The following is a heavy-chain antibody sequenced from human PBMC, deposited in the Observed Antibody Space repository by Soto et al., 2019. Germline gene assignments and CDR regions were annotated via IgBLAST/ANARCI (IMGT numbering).Heavy chain of an antibody. CDR1: GFTFSSYG. CDR3: ARDSVDIVVVPAAMRDYYYYYMDV. J-gene: IGHJ6*03. Sequence: QVQLVESGGGVFQPGRSLRLSCAASGFTFSSYGMHWVRQAPGKGLELVAVIWYDGSNKYYADSVKGRFTSSRDNSKNTLYLQMNSLRAEDTAVYYCARDSVDIVVVPAAMRDYYYYYMDVWGKGTTVTVSS. V-gene: IGHV3-33*01. CDR2: IWYDGSNK. D-gene: IGHD2-2*01.